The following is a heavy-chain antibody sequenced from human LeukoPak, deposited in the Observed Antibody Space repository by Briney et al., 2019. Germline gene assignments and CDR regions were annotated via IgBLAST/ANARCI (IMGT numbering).Heavy chain of an antibody. CDR1: GFTFSSYA. CDR3: ARVDSRSYPEGYFDY. J-gene: IGHJ4*02. D-gene: IGHD1-26*01. Sequence: PGGSLRLSCAASGFTFSSYAMHWVRQAPGKGLEWVAVISYDGSSKYYADSVKGRFTISRDNSKNTLYLQMNSLRAEDTAVYYCARVDSRSYPEGYFDYWGQGTLVTVSS. V-gene: IGHV3-30*04. CDR2: ISYDGSSK.